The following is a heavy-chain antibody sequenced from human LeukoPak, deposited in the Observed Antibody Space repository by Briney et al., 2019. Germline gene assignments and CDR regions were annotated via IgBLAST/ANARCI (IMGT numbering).Heavy chain of an antibody. CDR3: ARDHHSDYYGSGSYID. D-gene: IGHD3-10*01. J-gene: IGHJ4*02. V-gene: IGHV3-30*19. CDR2: ISYDGSNK. Sequence: SGGSLRLSCAASGFTFSSYGMHWVRQAPGKGLEWVAVISYDGSNKYYADSVKGRFTISRDNSKNTLYLQMNSLRAEDTAVYYCARDHHSDYYGSGSYIDWGQGTLVTVSS. CDR1: GFTFSSYG.